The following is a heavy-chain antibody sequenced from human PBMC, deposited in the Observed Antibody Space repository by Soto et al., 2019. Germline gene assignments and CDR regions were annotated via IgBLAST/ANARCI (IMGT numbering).Heavy chain of an antibody. CDR1: GGSFSGYY. CDR2: INHSGST. J-gene: IGHJ3*02. V-gene: IGHV4-34*01. CDR3: ARAMILWFGELAFDI. D-gene: IGHD3-10*01. Sequence: QVQLQQWGAGLLKPSETLSLTCAVYGGSFSGYYWSWIRQPPGKGLEWIGEINHSGSTNYNPSLKSRVTIAVDTSKNQFSLKLSSVTAGDTAVYYCARAMILWFGELAFDIWGQGTRVTVSS.